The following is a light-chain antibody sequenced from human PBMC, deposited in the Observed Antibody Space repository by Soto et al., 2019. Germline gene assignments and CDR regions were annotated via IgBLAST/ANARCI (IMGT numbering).Light chain of an antibody. CDR1: QSVSSN. J-gene: IGKJ5*01. CDR2: GAS. CDR3: QQYNEWPPFT. V-gene: IGKV3-15*01. Sequence: EIVMTQSPATLSVSPGERATLSCRASQSVSSNLGWYQQKPGQAPRLLIYGASTRATGIPARFSGSGSGTEFTLTISSLQSEDFAVYYCQQYNEWPPFTFGQGTRLEIK.